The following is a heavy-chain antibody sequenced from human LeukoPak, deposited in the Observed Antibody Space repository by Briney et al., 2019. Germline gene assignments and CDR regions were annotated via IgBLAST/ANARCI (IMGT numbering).Heavy chain of an antibody. V-gene: IGHV1-8*03. CDR3: ARDSSSGVYYFDY. CDR1: GYTFTSYD. CDR2: MNPNSGNT. J-gene: IGHJ4*02. Sequence: ASVKVSCKASGYTFTSYDINWVRQATGQGLEWMGWMNPNSGNTGYAQKFQGRVTITRNTSISTAYMELSSLRSEDTAVYYCARDSSSGVYYFDYWGQGTLVTVSS. D-gene: IGHD6-6*01.